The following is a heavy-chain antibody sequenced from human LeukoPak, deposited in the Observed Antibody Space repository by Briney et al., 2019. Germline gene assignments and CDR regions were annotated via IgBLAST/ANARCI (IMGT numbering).Heavy chain of an antibody. Sequence: PSETLSLTCTASGGTISSYYWSWIRQPAGKGLEWIGRIYTSGGTNYNPSLKSRVTMSVDTSKNQLSLKLSSVTAADTAVYYCARDAGLLWFGELYAFDIWGQGTMVTVSS. V-gene: IGHV4-4*07. D-gene: IGHD3-10*01. J-gene: IGHJ3*02. CDR2: IYTSGGT. CDR3: ARDAGLLWFGELYAFDI. CDR1: GGTISSYY.